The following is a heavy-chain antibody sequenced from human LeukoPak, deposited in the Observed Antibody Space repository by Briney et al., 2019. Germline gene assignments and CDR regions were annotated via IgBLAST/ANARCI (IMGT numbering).Heavy chain of an antibody. CDR1: GFTFSSYA. D-gene: IGHD3-22*01. J-gene: IGHJ4*02. CDR3: VRSAFHAGSGNYYDY. V-gene: IGHV3-23*01. CDR2: ISGSGSST. Sequence: PGGSLRLSCAASGFTFSSYAMSWVRQAPGKGLEWVSGISGSGSSTYYADSVRGRFTISRDNAENTLYLQMNSLRVEDTAVYYCVRSAFHAGSGNYYDYWGQGTLVTVSS.